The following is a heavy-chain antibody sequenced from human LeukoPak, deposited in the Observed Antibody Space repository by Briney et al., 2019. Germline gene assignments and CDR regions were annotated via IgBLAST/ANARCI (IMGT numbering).Heavy chain of an antibody. CDR3: ARAPSPFDNSDYYFDY. CDR1: GVTVNYNF. J-gene: IGHJ4*02. CDR2: IYSDSSA. D-gene: IGHD3-22*01. V-gene: IGHV3-53*01. Sequence: GGSLRLSCAASGVTVNYNFMSWVRQAPGEGLEWVSVIYSDSSADYADSVKGRFTISRDDAQNTLYLQMNSLRAGDTAVYYCARAPSPFDNSDYYFDYWGQGSLVTVSS.